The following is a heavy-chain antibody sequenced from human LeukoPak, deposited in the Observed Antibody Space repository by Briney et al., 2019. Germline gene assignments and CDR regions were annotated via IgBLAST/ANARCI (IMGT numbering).Heavy chain of an antibody. CDR3: ARDPYSGSYGNYYYYFMDV. J-gene: IGHJ6*03. CDR2: ISYDGSNK. CDR1: GFTFSSYG. Sequence: GGSLRLSCAAPGFTFSSYGMHWVRQAPGKGLEWVAVISYDGSNKYYADSVKGRFTISRDNSKNTLYLQMNSLRAEDTAVYYCARDPYSGSYGNYYYYFMDVWGKGTTVTISS. D-gene: IGHD1-26*01. V-gene: IGHV3-30*03.